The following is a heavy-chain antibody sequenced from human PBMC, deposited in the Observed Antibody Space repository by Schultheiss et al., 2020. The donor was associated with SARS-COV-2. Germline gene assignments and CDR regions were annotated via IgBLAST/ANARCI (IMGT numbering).Heavy chain of an antibody. J-gene: IGHJ5*02. Sequence: SQTLSLTCTVSGGSISSYYWSWIRQPPGKGLEWIGYISYIGSTNYNPSLKSRATISGDMSKNHFSLKLSSVTAADTAVYYCARRSRGLNWFDPWGQGTLVTVSS. CDR3: ARRSRGLNWFDP. D-gene: IGHD1-26*01. V-gene: IGHV4-59*08. CDR2: ISYIGST. CDR1: GGSISSYY.